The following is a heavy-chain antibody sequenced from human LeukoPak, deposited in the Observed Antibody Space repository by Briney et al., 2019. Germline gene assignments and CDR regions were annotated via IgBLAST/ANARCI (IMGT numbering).Heavy chain of an antibody. D-gene: IGHD3-22*01. J-gene: IGHJ4*02. V-gene: IGHV4-61*01. CDR1: GGSVSSGSYY. CDR2: IYYSGST. CDR3: ARTYYYDSSGYSRYYFDY. Sequence: SETLSLTCTVSGGSVSSGSYYWRWIRQPPGKGLEWIGYIYYSGSTNYNPSLKSRVTISVDTSKNQFSLKLSSVTAADTAVYYCARTYYYDSSGYSRYYFDYWGQGTLVTVSS.